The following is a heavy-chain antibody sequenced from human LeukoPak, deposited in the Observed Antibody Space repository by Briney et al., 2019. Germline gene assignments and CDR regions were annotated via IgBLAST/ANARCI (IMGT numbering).Heavy chain of an antibody. CDR3: ARHSSVWYLDH. CDR1: GYSFTSYW. V-gene: IGHV5-51*01. Sequence: GKSLKISCKGSGYSFTSYWIGWVRQMPGKGLEWMGIISFIISDTRYSPSFQGQVTISADKSISTAYLQWSSLKVSDTAMYYCARHSSVWYLDHWGQGTLVTFST. CDR2: ISFIISDT. J-gene: IGHJ4*02. D-gene: IGHD6-19*01.